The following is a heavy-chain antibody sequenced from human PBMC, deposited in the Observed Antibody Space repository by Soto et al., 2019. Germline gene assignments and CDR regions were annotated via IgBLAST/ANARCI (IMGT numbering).Heavy chain of an antibody. Sequence: QVQLVESGGGVVQPGRSLRLSCAASGFTFSSYGMHWVRQAPGKGLEWVAVIWYDGSNKYYADSVKGQFTISRDNSKNSLYLQMNSLRAEDTAVYYCARLDSGWCFDYWGKGTLVTVSS. J-gene: IGHJ4*02. CDR1: GFTFSSYG. CDR2: IWYDGSNK. CDR3: ARLDSGWCFDY. V-gene: IGHV3-33*01. D-gene: IGHD2-8*01.